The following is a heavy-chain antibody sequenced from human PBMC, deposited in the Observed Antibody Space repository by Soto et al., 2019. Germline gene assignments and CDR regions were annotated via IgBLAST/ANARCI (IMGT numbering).Heavy chain of an antibody. CDR2: ISSGSDYI. J-gene: IGHJ6*02. CDR3: ARGDYYYYGLDV. CDR1: GFTFSDYG. V-gene: IGHV3-21*01. Sequence: EVQLVESGGGLVKPGGSLRLSCAASGFTFSDYGMNWVRQAPGKGLAWVSSISSGSDYIYYADSVKGRFTISRDNAKNSLYLQLNSLRAEDTAVYYCARGDYYYYGLDVWGQGTTVTVSS.